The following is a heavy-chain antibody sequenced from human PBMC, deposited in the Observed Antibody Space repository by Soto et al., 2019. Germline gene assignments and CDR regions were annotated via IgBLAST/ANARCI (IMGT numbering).Heavy chain of an antibody. Sequence: EVQLLESGGGLVQPGGSLRLSCAASGFTFSSYAMSWVRQAPGKGLEWVSAISGSGGSTYYADSVKGRFTISRDNSKNTLYLQMNSLRAEDTAVYYCANDRRAITLSVFDMDVWGKGTTVTVSS. V-gene: IGHV3-23*01. J-gene: IGHJ6*03. CDR3: ANDRRAITLSVFDMDV. CDR2: ISGSGGST. D-gene: IGHD2-2*01. CDR1: GFTFSSYA.